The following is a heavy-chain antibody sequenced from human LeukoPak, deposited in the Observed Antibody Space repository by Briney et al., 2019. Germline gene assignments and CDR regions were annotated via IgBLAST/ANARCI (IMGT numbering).Heavy chain of an antibody. D-gene: IGHD3-10*01. Sequence: ASVKVSCKASGYTFTTYYMHWVRQAPGQGLEWMGKINPSGGLTWYSQKFEDRVTMTRDTSTSTVYMELSSLRSDDTAVYYCARGVSMCRGGITSRPPHYFDYWGQGTLVTVSS. J-gene: IGHJ4*02. CDR2: INPSGGLT. CDR3: ARGVSMCRGGITSRPPHYFDY. CDR1: GYTFTTYY. V-gene: IGHV1-46*01.